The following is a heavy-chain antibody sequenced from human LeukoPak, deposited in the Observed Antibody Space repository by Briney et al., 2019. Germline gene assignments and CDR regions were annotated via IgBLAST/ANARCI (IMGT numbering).Heavy chain of an antibody. V-gene: IGHV3-23*01. J-gene: IGHJ4*02. CDR1: GFTFTNYA. CDR2: ITTDGRST. D-gene: IGHD2-8*01. CDR3: ARDAHPGGVYYFDY. Sequence: GGSLRLSCAASGFTFTNYAMSWVRQAPGKGLEWVSAITTDGRSTYYADSVKGRFTISRDNSKNTLYLQMNSLRAEDTAVYYCARDAHPGGVYYFDYWGQGTLVTVSS.